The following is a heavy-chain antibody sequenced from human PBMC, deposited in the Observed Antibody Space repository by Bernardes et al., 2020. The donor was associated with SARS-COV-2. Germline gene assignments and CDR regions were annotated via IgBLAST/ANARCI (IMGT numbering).Heavy chain of an antibody. CDR3: AKDLSRLRLIFYGAFDI. V-gene: IGHV3-23*01. D-gene: IGHD5-12*01. CDR1: GFTFSSYA. J-gene: IGHJ3*02. CDR2: ISGSGGST. Sequence: GGSLRLSCAASGFTFSSYAMSWVRQAPGKGLEWVSAISGSGGSTYYADSVKGRFTISRDNSKNTLYLQMNSLRAEDTAVYYCAKDLSRLRLIFYGAFDIWGQGTMVTVSS.